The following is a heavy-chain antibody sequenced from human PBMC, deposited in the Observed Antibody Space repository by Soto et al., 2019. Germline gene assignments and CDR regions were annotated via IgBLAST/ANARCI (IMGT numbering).Heavy chain of an antibody. D-gene: IGHD1-26*01. CDR2: IYYSGTT. V-gene: IGHV4-39*01. Sequence: PSETLSLTCTVSGGSIRSSSYYGGWIRQPPGKGLEWIGNIYYSGTTYHNPSLKSRVTISVDTSKNQFSLKLSSVAAADTAVYYCASLLVGTALFDSWGQGTLVT. CDR3: ASLLVGTALFDS. CDR1: GGSIRSSSYY. J-gene: IGHJ4*02.